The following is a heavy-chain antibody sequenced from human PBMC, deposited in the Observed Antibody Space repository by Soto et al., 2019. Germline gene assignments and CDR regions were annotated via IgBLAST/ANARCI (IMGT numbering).Heavy chain of an antibody. D-gene: IGHD1-1*01. V-gene: IGHV4-34*01. CDR1: GGSFRGSS. CDR2: INHSGST. J-gene: IGHJ4*02. Sequence: SETLSLACAVSGGSFRGSSWGWIRQPPGKGLEWIGEINHSGSTNYNPSLKSRVTISVDTSKNQFSLKLSSVTSADTAVYYCARGRTGTSLDYWGQGTLVTVS. CDR3: ARGRTGTSLDY.